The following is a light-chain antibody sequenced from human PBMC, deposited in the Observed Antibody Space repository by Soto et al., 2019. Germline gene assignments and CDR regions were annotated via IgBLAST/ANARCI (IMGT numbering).Light chain of an antibody. Sequence: EIVLTQSPGTLSLSPGERATLSCRASQSVSSSYLAWNQHKPGQTPRLLIYGTSSRATGIPDRLIGSGSGGDFTLTISRLELEGFAVDYCQQYCSSPHTFGQGTKVEIK. CDR1: QSVSSSY. CDR3: QQYCSSPHT. CDR2: GTS. J-gene: IGKJ2*01. V-gene: IGKV3-20*01.